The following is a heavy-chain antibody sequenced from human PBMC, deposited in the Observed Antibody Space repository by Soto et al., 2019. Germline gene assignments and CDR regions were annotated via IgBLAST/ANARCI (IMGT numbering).Heavy chain of an antibody. CDR3: ARGPSPLTGYYKRFDY. Sequence: SETLSLTCAVSGGSISSGGYSWSWIRQPPGKGLEWIGYIYHSGSTNYNPSLKSRVTISVDTSKNQFSLKLSSVTAADTAVYYCARGPSPLTGYYKRFDYWGQGTLVTVSS. D-gene: IGHD3-9*01. CDR1: GGSISSGGYS. V-gene: IGHV4-30-2*01. J-gene: IGHJ4*02. CDR2: IYHSGST.